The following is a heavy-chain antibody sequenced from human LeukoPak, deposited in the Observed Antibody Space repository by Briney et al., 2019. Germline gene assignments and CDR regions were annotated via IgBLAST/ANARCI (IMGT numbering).Heavy chain of an antibody. CDR2: INPNSGGT. CDR3: ARDRSEWLLADFDY. J-gene: IGHJ4*02. Sequence: SVKVACKASGYTFTGYYLHWVRQAPGQGLEWMGWINPNSGGTNYAQKFQGRVTMTRDTSISTAYMELSRLRSDDTAVYYCARDRSEWLLADFDYWGQGTLVTVSS. V-gene: IGHV1-2*02. CDR1: GYTFTGYY. D-gene: IGHD3-3*01.